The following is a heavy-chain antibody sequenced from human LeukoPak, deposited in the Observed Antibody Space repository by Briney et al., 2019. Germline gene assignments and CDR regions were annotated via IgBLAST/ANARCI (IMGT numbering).Heavy chain of an antibody. CDR2: INAYNGNT. D-gene: IGHD3-16*01. CDR3: ARDPIVPMIPKIMDV. CDR1: GYTFTSYG. J-gene: IGHJ6*04. V-gene: IGHV1-18*04. Sequence: ASVKVSCTASGYTFTSYGISWVRQAPEQGLEWMGWINAYNGNTNHAQKLQGRVTMTTDTSTSTAYRELRSLRSDDTAVYYCARDPIVPMIPKIMDVWGKGTTVTVSS.